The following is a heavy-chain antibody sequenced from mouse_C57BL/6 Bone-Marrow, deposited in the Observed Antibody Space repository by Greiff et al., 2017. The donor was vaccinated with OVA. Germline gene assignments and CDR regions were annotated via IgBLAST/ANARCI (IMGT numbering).Heavy chain of an antibody. D-gene: IGHD1-1*01. V-gene: IGHV5-6*02. CDR2: ISSGGSYT. Sequence: DVMLVESGGDLVKPGGSLKLSCAASGFTFSSYGMSWVRQTPDKKLEWVATISSGGSYTYYPDSVKGRFTISRDNAKNTLYLQMSSLKSEDTAMYYCARPYYYGSRFAYWGQGTLVTVSA. CDR3: ARPYYYGSRFAY. J-gene: IGHJ3*01. CDR1: GFTFSSYG.